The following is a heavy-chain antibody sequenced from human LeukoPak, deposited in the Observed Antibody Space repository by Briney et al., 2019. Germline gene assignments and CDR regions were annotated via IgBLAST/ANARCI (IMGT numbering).Heavy chain of an antibody. V-gene: IGHV4-59*08. CDR2: ICNSGTT. CDR1: GVAISSYS. Sequence: SETLCLSCTVSGVAISSYSMSWIRQPPGKGLEWVWDICNSGTTNYTPSLRSRVTILVDTSKNQFSLNLSSVTAADTAVYYCARRGIAAAGYDYWGQGTLVTVSS. CDR3: ARRGIAAAGYDY. J-gene: IGHJ4*02. D-gene: IGHD6-13*01.